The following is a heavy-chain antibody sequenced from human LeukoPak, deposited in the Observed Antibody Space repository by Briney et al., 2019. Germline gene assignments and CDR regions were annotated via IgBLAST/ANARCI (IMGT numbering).Heavy chain of an antibody. Sequence: SETLSLTCTVSGGSISRYYWSWIRQPPGQGLEWIGYIYYSGSTSYNPSLKRRVTISLDTSRTQFSLELASVTAADTAVYYCARIRGWEGSRYYYYYYMDVWGKGTTVTVSS. CDR1: GGSISRYY. J-gene: IGHJ6*03. V-gene: IGHV4-59*01. CDR3: ARIRGWEGSRYYYYYYMDV. D-gene: IGHD1-26*01. CDR2: IYYSGST.